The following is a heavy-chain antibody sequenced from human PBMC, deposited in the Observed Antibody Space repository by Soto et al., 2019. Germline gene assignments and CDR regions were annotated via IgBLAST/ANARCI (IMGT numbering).Heavy chain of an antibody. CDR3: AKKYYYDSSGYYYYFDY. CDR2: ISGSGGST. Sequence: EVQLLESGGGLVQPGGSLRLSCAASGFTFSSYAMSWVRQAPGKGLEWVSAISGSGGSTYYADSVKGRFTISRDNSSNXXYLQMNSLRAEDTAVYYCAKKYYYDSSGYYYYFDYWGQGTLVTVSS. J-gene: IGHJ4*02. CDR1: GFTFSSYA. V-gene: IGHV3-23*01. D-gene: IGHD3-22*01.